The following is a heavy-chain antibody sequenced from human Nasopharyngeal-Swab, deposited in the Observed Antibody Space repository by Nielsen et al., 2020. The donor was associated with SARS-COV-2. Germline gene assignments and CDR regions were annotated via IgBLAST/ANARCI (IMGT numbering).Heavy chain of an antibody. D-gene: IGHD3-9*01. J-gene: IGHJ4*02. V-gene: IGHV3-23*01. Sequence: GESLKISCAGSAFTFSHYAMSWVRQAQGKGLGWVAAISGSGDNTYYADSVKGRFTISRDNPKNTLYLQMNSLRAEDTAVYYCAKPHLRYYDWLLFDYWGQGTLVTVSS. CDR1: AFTFSHYA. CDR2: ISGSGDNT. CDR3: AKPHLRYYDWLLFDY.